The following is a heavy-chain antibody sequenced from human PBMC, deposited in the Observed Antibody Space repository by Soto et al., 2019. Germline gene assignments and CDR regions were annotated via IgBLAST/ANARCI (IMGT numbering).Heavy chain of an antibody. CDR3: ARLPRNGYSSSFVDY. V-gene: IGHV1-69*13. CDR2: IIPIFGTA. J-gene: IGHJ4*02. D-gene: IGHD6-13*01. Sequence: GASVKVSCKASGGSFSSSAISWVRQAPGQGLEWMGGIIPIFGTANYAQKFQGRVTITADESTSTAYMELSSLRSEDTAVYYCARLPRNGYSSSFVDYWGQGTLVTVSS. CDR1: GGSFSSSA.